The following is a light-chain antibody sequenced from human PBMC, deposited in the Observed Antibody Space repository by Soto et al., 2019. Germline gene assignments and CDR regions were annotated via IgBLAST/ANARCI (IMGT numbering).Light chain of an antibody. CDR1: QGIGDT. J-gene: IGKJ1*01. CDR3: QQYNNWPRT. V-gene: IGKV3D-15*01. Sequence: EVVLTQSPATLSVSPGEGVTLSCRASQGIGDTLAWYQHKPGQTPRLLIYGASSRATGIPDRFSGSGSGTDFTLTTSSLQSEDFAVYYCQQYNNWPRTFGQGTKVDI. CDR2: GAS.